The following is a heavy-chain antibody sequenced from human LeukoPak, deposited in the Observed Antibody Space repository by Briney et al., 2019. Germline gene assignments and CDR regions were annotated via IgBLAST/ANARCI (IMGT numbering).Heavy chain of an antibody. Sequence: PSETLSLTCTVSGGSISSYYWSWIRQPPGKGLECIGYIYYSGSTKYNPSLKSRVTISLDTSKNQFSLRLSSVTAADTAAYYCARQGAAAGTGHDYWGQGTLVTVSS. CDR2: IYYSGST. J-gene: IGHJ4*02. CDR3: ARQGAAAGTGHDY. D-gene: IGHD6-13*01. CDR1: GGSISSYY. V-gene: IGHV4-59*08.